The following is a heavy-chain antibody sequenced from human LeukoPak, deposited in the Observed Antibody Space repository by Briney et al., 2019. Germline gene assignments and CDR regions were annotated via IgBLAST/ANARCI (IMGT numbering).Heavy chain of an antibody. J-gene: IGHJ4*02. V-gene: IGHV3-30-3*01. CDR3: AISRPYSSNFDY. CDR2: ISYDGSNK. CDR1: GFTLNTNY. Sequence: PGGSLRLSCAASGFTLNTNYMNWVRQAPGKGLEWVAVISYDGSNKYYADSVKGRFTISRDNSKNTLYLQMNSLRAEDTAVYYCAISRPYSSNFDYWGQGTLVTVSS. D-gene: IGHD4-11*01.